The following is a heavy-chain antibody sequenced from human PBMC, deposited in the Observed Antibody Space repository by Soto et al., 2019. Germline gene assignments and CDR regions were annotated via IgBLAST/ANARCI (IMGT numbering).Heavy chain of an antibody. Sequence: QVRLQQWGAGLVRPSETLSLTCAVYGGSFNNYCWSWIRQPPGKGLEWIGEVCPGGRTNYSPTLKREVTIAVEGSKNQFSLRLPSVTVADTAVYYCARGDYGQYDAYNWFDPWGQGNLVIVAS. J-gene: IGHJ5*02. CDR1: GGSFNNYC. CDR2: VCPGGRT. V-gene: IGHV4-34*02. CDR3: ARGDYGQYDAYNWFDP. D-gene: IGHD3-10*01.